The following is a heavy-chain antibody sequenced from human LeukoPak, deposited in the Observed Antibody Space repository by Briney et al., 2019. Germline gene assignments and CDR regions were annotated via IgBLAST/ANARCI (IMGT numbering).Heavy chain of an antibody. J-gene: IGHJ6*02. CDR1: GYTFTSYY. D-gene: IGHD1-26*01. CDR2: INPSGGST. Sequence: ASVKVSCKASGYTFTSYYMHWVRQAPGQGPEWMGIINPSGGSTSYAQKFQGRVTMTRDTSTSTVYMELSSLRSEDTAVYYCARDGFESLSNIPYLEAYSGSYSFGMDVWGQGTTVTVSS. CDR3: ARDGFESLSNIPYLEAYSGSYSFGMDV. V-gene: IGHV1-46*01.